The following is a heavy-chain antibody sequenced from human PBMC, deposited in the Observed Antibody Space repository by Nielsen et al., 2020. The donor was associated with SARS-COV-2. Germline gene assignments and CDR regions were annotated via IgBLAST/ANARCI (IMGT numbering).Heavy chain of an antibody. Sequence: WIRQPPGKGLEWIGYVYDSGSTNYNPSLKSRVTISVDTSKNQFSLKLSSVTAADAAVYYCARPREGYNYDILTGYYKSPSAIDIWGQGTMVTVSS. V-gene: IGHV4-30-4*01. J-gene: IGHJ3*02. D-gene: IGHD3-9*01. CDR3: ARPREGYNYDILTGYYKSPSAIDI. CDR2: VYDSGST.